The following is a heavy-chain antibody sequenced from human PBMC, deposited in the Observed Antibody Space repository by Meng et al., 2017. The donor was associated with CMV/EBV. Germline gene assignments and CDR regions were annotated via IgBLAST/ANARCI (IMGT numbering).Heavy chain of an antibody. D-gene: IGHD3-10*01. J-gene: IGHJ4*02. Sequence: SVKVSCKASGGTFSSYAISWVRQAPGQGLEWMGGIIPILGIANYAQKFQGRVMITADKSTSTAYMELSSLRSEDTAVYYCAGGYYGSGLDYWGQGTLVTVSS. CDR3: AGGYYGSGLDY. V-gene: IGHV1-69*10. CDR2: IIPILGIA. CDR1: GGTFSSYA.